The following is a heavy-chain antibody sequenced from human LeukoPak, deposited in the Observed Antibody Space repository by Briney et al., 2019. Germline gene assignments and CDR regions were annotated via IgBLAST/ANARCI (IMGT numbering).Heavy chain of an antibody. V-gene: IGHV3-48*01. D-gene: IGHD6-13*01. CDR3: ATGIHDSSSWPIDY. Sequence: GGSLRLSCAASGFTFSSYSMNWVRQAPGKGLEWVSYISSSSSTIYYADSVKGRFTISRDNAKNSLYLQMNSLRAEDTAVYYCATGIHDSSSWPIDYWGQGTLVTVSS. CDR1: GFTFSSYS. CDR2: ISSSSSTI. J-gene: IGHJ4*02.